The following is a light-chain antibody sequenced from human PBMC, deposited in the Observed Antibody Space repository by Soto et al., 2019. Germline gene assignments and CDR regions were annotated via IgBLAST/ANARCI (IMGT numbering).Light chain of an antibody. CDR1: RTISSW. Sequence: DIQMTQSPSTLSASVGDRVTITCRASRTISSWLAWYQQKPGKAPKLLIYDASILDSGVPSRFSGSGSGTQFTLTISSLQPDDFATYYCQQYNSYPRTFGQGTRVEIK. CDR3: QQYNSYPRT. CDR2: DAS. J-gene: IGKJ1*01. V-gene: IGKV1-5*01.